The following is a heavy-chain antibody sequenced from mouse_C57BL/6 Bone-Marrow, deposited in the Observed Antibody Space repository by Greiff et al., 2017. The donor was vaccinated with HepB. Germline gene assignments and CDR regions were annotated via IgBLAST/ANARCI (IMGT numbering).Heavy chain of an antibody. Sequence: LQQSGADLVRPGASVKLSCKDSYFAFTASAMRWVKQRPGHGLEWIGSFTMYSDATKYSENFKGKATLTANTSSSTAYMELSSLTAEDSAVYYCARERGSGYRGENYAMDYWGQGTSVTVSS. CDR3: ARERGSGYRGENYAMDY. CDR2: FTMYSDAT. J-gene: IGHJ4*01. CDR1: YFAFTASA. D-gene: IGHD3-2*02. V-gene: IGHV1-49*01.